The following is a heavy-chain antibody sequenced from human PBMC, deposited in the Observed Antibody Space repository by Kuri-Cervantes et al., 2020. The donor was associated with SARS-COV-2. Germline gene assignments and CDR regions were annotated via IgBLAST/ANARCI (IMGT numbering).Heavy chain of an antibody. J-gene: IGHJ1*01. V-gene: IGHV3-23*01. CDR3: AKDPRDGEIDEYFQH. Sequence: GESLKISCAASRFTFSSYAMSWVRQAPGKGLEWVSAISGSGGSTYYADSVKGRFTISRDNSKNTLYLQMNSLRAEDTAVYYCAKDPRDGEIDEYFQHWGQGTLVTVSS. CDR2: ISGSGGST. D-gene: IGHD4-17*01. CDR1: RFTFSSYA.